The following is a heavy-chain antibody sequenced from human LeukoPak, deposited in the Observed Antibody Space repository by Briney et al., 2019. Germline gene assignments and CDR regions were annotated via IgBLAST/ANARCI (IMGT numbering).Heavy chain of an antibody. CDR2: ISSSGSGGNT. CDR1: GVTLSNYA. CDR3: IVFGDSNH. Sequence: GGSLRLSCVASGVTLSNYAMSWARQAPGKGLEWVSGISSSGSGGNTYYADSVKGRFTISRDTSKNTLYLQINSLRVEDTAVYYCIVFGDSNHWGQGTLVTVSS. V-gene: IGHV3-23*01. D-gene: IGHD4-17*01. J-gene: IGHJ5*02.